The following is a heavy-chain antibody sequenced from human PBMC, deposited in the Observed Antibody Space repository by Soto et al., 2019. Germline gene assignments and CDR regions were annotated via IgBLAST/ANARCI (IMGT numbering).Heavy chain of an antibody. CDR3: ARAYDYVWGSYPPNWFDP. Sequence: PXETRSLACTVYGCSVSSGKCYWSWIRQPPGKGLEWIGYIYYSGSTNYNPSLKSRVTISVDTSKNQFSLKLSSVTAADTAVYYCARAYDYVWGSYPPNWFDPWGQGTLVTVS. J-gene: IGHJ5*02. V-gene: IGHV4-61*01. CDR2: IYYSGST. D-gene: IGHD3-16*02. CDR1: GCSVSSGKCY.